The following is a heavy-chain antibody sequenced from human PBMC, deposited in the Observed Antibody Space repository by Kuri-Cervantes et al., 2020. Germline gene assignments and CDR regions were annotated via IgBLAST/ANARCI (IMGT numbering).Heavy chain of an antibody. J-gene: IGHJ4*02. Sequence: GSLRLSCTVSGGSISSYYWGWIRQSPGKGLEWIGSIYYSGSTYYNPSLKSRVTISVDTSKNQFSLKLSSVTAADTAVYYCARTLLWFGEKIDYWGQGTLVTVSS. CDR3: ARTLLWFGEKIDY. V-gene: IGHV4-39*07. D-gene: IGHD3-10*01. CDR1: GGSISSYY. CDR2: IYYSGST.